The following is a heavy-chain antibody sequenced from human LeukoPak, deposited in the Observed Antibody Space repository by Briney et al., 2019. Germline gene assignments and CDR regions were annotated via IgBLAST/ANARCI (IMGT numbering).Heavy chain of an antibody. CDR2: IYYSGST. D-gene: IGHD4-17*01. Sequence: SETLSLTCPVSGGSISSYYWSWIRQPPGKGLEWIGYIYYSGSTNYNPSLKSRVTISVDTSKNQFSLKLSSVTAADTAVYYCARSATTLARFGYFDYWGQGTLVTVSS. CDR1: GGSISSYY. CDR3: ARSATTLARFGYFDY. J-gene: IGHJ4*02. V-gene: IGHV4-59*08.